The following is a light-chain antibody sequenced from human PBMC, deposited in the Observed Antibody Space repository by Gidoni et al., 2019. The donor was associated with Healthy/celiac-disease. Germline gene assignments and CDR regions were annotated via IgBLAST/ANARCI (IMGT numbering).Light chain of an antibody. CDR2: DAS. CDR1: QSVSSY. CDR3: QQRGS. J-gene: IGKJ2*03. Sequence: EIVLTKSPATLSLSPGERATLSCRASQSVSSYLAWYQQKPGQAPRLLIYDASNRATGIPARFRGSGSGTDFTLTISSLEPEDFAVYYCQQRGSFGQGTKLEIK. V-gene: IGKV3-11*01.